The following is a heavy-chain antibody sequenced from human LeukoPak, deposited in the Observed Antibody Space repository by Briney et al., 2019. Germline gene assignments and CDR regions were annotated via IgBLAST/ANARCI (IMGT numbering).Heavy chain of an antibody. V-gene: IGHV3-15*01. CDR3: TTRLSYYDSSGYRHFDY. J-gene: IGHJ4*02. CDR1: GFTFSNAW. CDR2: IKSKTDGGTT. Sequence: GGSLRLSCAASGFTFSNAWMSWVRQAPGKGLEWVGRIKSKTDGGTTDYAAPAKGRFTISRDDSKNTLYLQMNSLKTEDTAVYYCTTRLSYYDSSGYRHFDYWGQGTLVTVSS. D-gene: IGHD3-22*01.